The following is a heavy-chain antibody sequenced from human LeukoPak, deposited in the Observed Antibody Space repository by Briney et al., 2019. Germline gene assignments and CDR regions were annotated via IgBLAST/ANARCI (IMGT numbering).Heavy chain of an antibody. J-gene: IGHJ6*03. CDR3: ARDGPRGDILTGYYLDCHYYYYMDV. CDR1: GYTFTGYY. V-gene: IGHV1-2*02. D-gene: IGHD3-9*01. CDR2: INPNSGGT. Sequence: ASVKVSCKASGYTFTGYYMHWVRQAPGQGLEWMGWINPNSGGTNYAQKFQGRVTMTRDTSICTAYMELSRLRSDDTAVYYCARDGPRGDILTGYYLDCHYYYYMDVWGKGTTVTISS.